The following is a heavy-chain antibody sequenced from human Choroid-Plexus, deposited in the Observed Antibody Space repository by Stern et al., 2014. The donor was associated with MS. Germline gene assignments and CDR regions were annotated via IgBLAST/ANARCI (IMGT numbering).Heavy chain of an antibody. J-gene: IGHJ5*02. CDR2: VSYDGSNK. V-gene: IGHV3-30*18. Sequence: VQLVESGGGVVQPGRPLRLSCVASGFTFGRCAMHWVRQAPGKGLEWVAGVSYDGSNKYYADSVKGRFTISRDNSQNTLYMQMSSLSPEDTAVYFCAKDRHYLTYFFDHWGQGSLVTVSS. CDR1: GFTFGRCA. CDR3: AKDRHYLTYFFDH. D-gene: IGHD2/OR15-2a*01.